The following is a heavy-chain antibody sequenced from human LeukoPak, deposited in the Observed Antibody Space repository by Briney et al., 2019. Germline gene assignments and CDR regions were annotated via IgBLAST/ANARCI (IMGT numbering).Heavy chain of an antibody. D-gene: IGHD4-17*01. CDR1: GFTFSSYG. V-gene: IGHV3-30*02. Sequence: GGSLRLSCAASGFTFSSYGMHWVRQAPGKGLEWVAFIRYDGSNKYYADSVKGRFTISRDNSKNTLYLQMNSLRAEDTAVYYCAKEVGDYGDYGFDYWGQGTLVTVSS. J-gene: IGHJ4*02. CDR3: AKEVGDYGDYGFDY. CDR2: IRYDGSNK.